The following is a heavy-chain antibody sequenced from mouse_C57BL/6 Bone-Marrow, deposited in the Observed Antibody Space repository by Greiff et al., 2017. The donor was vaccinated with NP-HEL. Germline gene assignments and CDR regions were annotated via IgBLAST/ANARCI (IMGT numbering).Heavy chain of an antibody. CDR1: GYTFTDYY. CDR2: IYPGSGNT. D-gene: IGHD4-1*01. CDR3: ARDWTGTYFDY. V-gene: IGHV1-76*01. Sequence: VQLQQSGAELVRPGASVKLSCKASGYTFTDYYINWVKQRPGQGLEWIARIYPGSGNTYYNEKFKGKATLTAEKSSSTAYMQLSSLTSEDSAVYFCARDWTGTYFDYGGQGTTLTVSS. J-gene: IGHJ2*01.